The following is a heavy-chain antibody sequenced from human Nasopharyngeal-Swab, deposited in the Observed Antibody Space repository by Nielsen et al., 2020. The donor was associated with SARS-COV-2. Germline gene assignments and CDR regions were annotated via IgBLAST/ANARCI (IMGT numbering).Heavy chain of an antibody. CDR3: TTQRLGSTFYYFDY. CDR2: IKSKTDGGTT. V-gene: IGHV3-15*01. J-gene: IGHJ4*02. CDR1: GFTFSNAW. D-gene: IGHD5/OR15-5a*01. Sequence: GESLKISCAASGFTFSNAWMSWVRKDPGKGLECVGRIKSKTDGGTTDYAAPVKGRFTISRDDSKNTLYLQMNSLKTEDTAVYYCTTQRLGSTFYYFDYRGQGTLVTVSS.